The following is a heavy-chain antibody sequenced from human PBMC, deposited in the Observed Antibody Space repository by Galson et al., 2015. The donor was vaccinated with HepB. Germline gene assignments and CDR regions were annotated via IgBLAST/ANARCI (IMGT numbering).Heavy chain of an antibody. J-gene: IGHJ4*02. CDR2: IKQDGSEK. D-gene: IGHD3-22*01. V-gene: IGHV3-7*03. CDR1: GFTFSSYW. Sequence: SLRLSCAASGFTFSSYWMSWVRQAPGKGLEWVANIKQDGSEKYYVDSVKGRFTISRDNAKNSLYLQMNSLRAEDTAVYYCARELNYYDSSGYYYGPFDYWGQGTLVTVSS. CDR3: ARELNYYDSSGYYYGPFDY.